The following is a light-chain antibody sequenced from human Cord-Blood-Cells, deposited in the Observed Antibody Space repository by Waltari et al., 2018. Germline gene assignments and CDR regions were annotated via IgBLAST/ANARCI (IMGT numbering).Light chain of an antibody. Sequence: QSALTQPASVSGSPGQSITISCPGTSSDVGSYNLVSVYQQHPGKAPKLMIYEGSKRPSGVSKRFSGAKSGNTASLTISGLQAEDEADYYCCSYAGSSTWVFGGGTKLTVL. V-gene: IGLV2-23*01. CDR1: SSDVGSYNL. J-gene: IGLJ3*02. CDR3: CSYAGSSTWV. CDR2: EGS.